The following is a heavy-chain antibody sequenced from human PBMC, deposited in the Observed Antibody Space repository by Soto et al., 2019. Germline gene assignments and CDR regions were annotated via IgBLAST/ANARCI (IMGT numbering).Heavy chain of an antibody. J-gene: IGHJ4*02. CDR3: ARADKGGSY. Sequence: QVQLLQSGAEVKKPGASVKVSCKASGYTFTSCYIHWVRQAPGQGLEWMGIINPSRGSTNYAQKFQGRVTMTRDTSTSTVYMELNSLRLEDTAMCYCARADKGGSYWGQGTQVIVSS. V-gene: IGHV1-46*01. CDR2: INPSRGST. CDR1: GYTFTSCY. D-gene: IGHD2-15*01.